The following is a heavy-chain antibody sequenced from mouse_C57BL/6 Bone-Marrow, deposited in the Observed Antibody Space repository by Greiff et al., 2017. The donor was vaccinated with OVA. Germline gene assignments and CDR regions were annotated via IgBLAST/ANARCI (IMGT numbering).Heavy chain of an antibody. V-gene: IGHV5-4*03. J-gene: IGHJ3*01. CDR1: GFTFSSYA. Sequence: EVKLMESGGGLVKPGGSLKLSCAASGFTFSSYAMSWVRQTPEKRLEWVATISDGGSYTYYPDNVKGRFTISRDNAKNNLYLQMSHLKSEDTAMYYCARNYYGSGGFAYWGQGTLVTVSA. CDR3: ARNYYGSGGFAY. CDR2: ISDGGSYT. D-gene: IGHD1-1*01.